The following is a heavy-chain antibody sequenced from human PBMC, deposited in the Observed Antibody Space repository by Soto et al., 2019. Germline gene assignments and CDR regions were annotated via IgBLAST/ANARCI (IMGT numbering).Heavy chain of an antibody. Sequence: SVKVSCKASGGTFSSYAISWVRQAPGQGLEWMGGIIPIFGTANYAQKFQGRVTITADESTSTAYMELSSLRSEDTAVYYCARLRHQPHSISSSSWSPTYFDYWGQGTLVTVSS. J-gene: IGHJ4*02. D-gene: IGHD6-13*01. CDR1: GGTFSSYA. CDR3: ARLRHQPHSISSSSWSPTYFDY. V-gene: IGHV1-69*13. CDR2: IIPIFGTA.